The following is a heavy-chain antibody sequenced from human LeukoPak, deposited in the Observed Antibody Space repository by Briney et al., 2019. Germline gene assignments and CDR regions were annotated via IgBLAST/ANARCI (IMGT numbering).Heavy chain of an antibody. D-gene: IGHD5-24*01. CDR2: ISAYKGNT. CDR1: GYSFNVHG. Sequence: GASVKVSCKASGYSFNVHGMTWVRQAPGQGLEWMGWISAYKGNTNYAAKFQGRVTMTTDTSTSTGYMELTSLRSDDTAVYYCARTLGGNYVEMATGVDLWGRGTLVTVS. J-gene: IGHJ2*01. CDR3: ARTLGGNYVEMATGVDL. V-gene: IGHV1-18*04.